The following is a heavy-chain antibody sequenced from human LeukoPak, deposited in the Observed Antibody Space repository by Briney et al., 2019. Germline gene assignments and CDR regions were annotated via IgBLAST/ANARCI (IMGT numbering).Heavy chain of an antibody. V-gene: IGHV3-7*01. D-gene: IGHD3-3*01. Sequence: GGSLRLSCAASGFTFSSYWMSWVRQAPGKGLEGVANIKQDGSEKYYVDSVKGRFTISRDHAKNSLYLQMNSLRAEDTAVYYCARDSYDFWSRFSSYYYMDVWGKGTTVTVSS. J-gene: IGHJ6*03. CDR1: GFTFSSYW. CDR3: ARDSYDFWSRFSSYYYMDV. CDR2: IKQDGSEK.